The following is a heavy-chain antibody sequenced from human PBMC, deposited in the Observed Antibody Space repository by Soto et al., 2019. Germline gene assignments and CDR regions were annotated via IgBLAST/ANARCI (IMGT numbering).Heavy chain of an antibody. J-gene: IGHJ5*02. CDR3: AILGYCTNGVCPWGFDP. D-gene: IGHD2-8*01. Sequence: QVQLQESGPGLVKPSETLSLTCTVSGGSISSYYWSWIRQPPGKGLEWIGYIYYSGSTNYNPSLKSRGTISVDTSKNQFSLKLSSVTAADTAVYYCAILGYCTNGVCPWGFDPWGQGTLVTVSS. CDR1: GGSISSYY. CDR2: IYYSGST. V-gene: IGHV4-59*08.